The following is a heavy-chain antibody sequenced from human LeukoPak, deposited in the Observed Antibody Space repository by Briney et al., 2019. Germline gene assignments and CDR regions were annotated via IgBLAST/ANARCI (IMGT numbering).Heavy chain of an antibody. CDR2: INQSGST. CDR3: ARHSPDSGSYYFDY. Sequence: PSETLSLTCAVYGGSFSGYSWSWIRQPPGKGLEWIGEINQSGSTNYNPSLKSRVTISEDTSKNQFSLKLSSVTAADTAVYFCARHSPDSGSYYFDYWGQGTLVTVSS. J-gene: IGHJ4*02. V-gene: IGHV4-34*01. CDR1: GGSFSGYS. D-gene: IGHD1-26*01.